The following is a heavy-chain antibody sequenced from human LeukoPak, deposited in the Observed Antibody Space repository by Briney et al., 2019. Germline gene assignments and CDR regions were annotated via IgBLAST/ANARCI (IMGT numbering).Heavy chain of an antibody. CDR2: IYPGDSDT. J-gene: IGHJ3*02. V-gene: IGHV5-51*01. Sequence: PGESLKISCKGSGDSFTSYWIGWVRQMPGKGLEWMGIIYPGDSDTRYSPSFQGQVTISADKSIGTAYLQWSSLKASDTAMYYCARGDSIAGGAFDIWGQGTMVTVSS. CDR1: GDSFTSYW. D-gene: IGHD6-13*01. CDR3: ARGDSIAGGAFDI.